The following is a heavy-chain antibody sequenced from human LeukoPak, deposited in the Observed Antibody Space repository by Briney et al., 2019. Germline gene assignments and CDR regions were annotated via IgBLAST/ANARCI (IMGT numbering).Heavy chain of an antibody. CDR1: GFTFSSYE. J-gene: IGHJ6*03. Sequence: GGSLRLSCAASGFTFSSYEMNWVRQAPGKGLEWVLYISSSGSTIYYADSVKGRFTISRDNAKNSLYLQMNSLRAEDTAVYYCARDPYSGAYYEGYYYYYMDVWGKGTTVTVSS. CDR3: ARDPYSGAYYEGYYYYYMDV. V-gene: IGHV3-48*03. CDR2: ISSSGSTI. D-gene: IGHD1-26*01.